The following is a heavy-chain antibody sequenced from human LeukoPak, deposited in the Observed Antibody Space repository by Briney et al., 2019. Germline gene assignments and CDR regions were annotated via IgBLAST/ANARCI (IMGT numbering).Heavy chain of an antibody. V-gene: IGHV4-59*12. Sequence: PSETLSLTCSVSGAFTSRYYWSWVRQPLGQGLEWIGNIFYSGNSKYNPSLTGRISMSVDTSKTQFSLELTSVTAADTAVYYCTRIDPLGFFDQWGPGTLVTVSS. CDR1: GAFTSRYY. CDR2: IFYSGNS. CDR3: TRIDPLGFFDQ. D-gene: IGHD6-25*01. J-gene: IGHJ4*02.